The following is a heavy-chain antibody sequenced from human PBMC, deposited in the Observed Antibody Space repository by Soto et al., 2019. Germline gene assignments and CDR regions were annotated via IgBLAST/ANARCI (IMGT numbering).Heavy chain of an antibody. V-gene: IGHV3-30-3*01. CDR3: ARPLWRDDYNWGYFDL. CDR1: GFTFSSYA. CDR2: YDGSNK. Sequence: QVQLVECGGGVVQPGRSLRLSCAASGFTFSSYAAYDGSNKYYADSVKGRFTISRDNSKNTLYLQMNSLRAEDTAVYYCARPLWRDDYNWGYFDLWGRGTLVTVSS. J-gene: IGHJ2*01. D-gene: IGHD4-4*01.